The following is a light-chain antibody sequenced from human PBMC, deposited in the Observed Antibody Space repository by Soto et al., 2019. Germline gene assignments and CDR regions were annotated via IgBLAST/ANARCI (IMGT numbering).Light chain of an antibody. J-gene: IGLJ2*01. Sequence: QSALTQPASVSGSPGQSITISCTGTSSDVVRYNYVSWFQQHPGKAPKLMIFEVSTRPSGVSNRFSDSKSGNTASLTISGLQIEDEADYYCCSYTSSTSAVFGGGTKLTVL. CDR2: EVS. V-gene: IGLV2-14*01. CDR1: SSDVVRYNY. CDR3: CSYTSSTSAV.